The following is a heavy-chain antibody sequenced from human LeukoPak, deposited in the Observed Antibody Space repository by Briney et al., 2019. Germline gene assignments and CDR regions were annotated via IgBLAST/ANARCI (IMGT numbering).Heavy chain of an antibody. D-gene: IGHD3-22*01. CDR1: GYSFTSYW. V-gene: IGHV5-51*01. J-gene: IGHJ4*02. CDR2: IYPGDSDT. CDR3: ARQSDYYDSSGYYYVDY. Sequence: GESLKISCKGSGYSFTSYWIGGVRQMPGKGLEWMGIIYPGDSDTRYSPSFQGQVTISADKSISTAYLQWSSLKASDTAMYYCARQSDYYDSSGYYYVDYWGQGTLVTVSS.